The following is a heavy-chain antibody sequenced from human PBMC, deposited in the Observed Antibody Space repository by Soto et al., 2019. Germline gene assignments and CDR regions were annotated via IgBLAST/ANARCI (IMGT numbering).Heavy chain of an antibody. CDR3: ARDWFSPPLYYYDSSGISHSAFDI. Sequence: GGSLRLSCAASGFTFSSYWMSWVRQAPGKGLEWVANIKQDGSEKYYVDSVKGRFTISRDNAKNSLYLQMNSLRAEDTAVYYCARDWFSPPLYYYDSSGISHSAFDIWGQGTMVTVSS. V-gene: IGHV3-7*05. J-gene: IGHJ3*02. D-gene: IGHD3-22*01. CDR2: IKQDGSEK. CDR1: GFTFSSYW.